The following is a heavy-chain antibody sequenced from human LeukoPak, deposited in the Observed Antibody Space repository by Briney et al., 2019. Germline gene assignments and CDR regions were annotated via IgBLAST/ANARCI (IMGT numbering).Heavy chain of an antibody. CDR3: ARSWAGYDSFGY. Sequence: GGSLRLSCAASGFTFSSYWIHWVRQAPGKGLVWVSRINTDGSNTGYADSVKGRFTISRDNAKNTLYLQMNSLRAEDTAVYYCARSWAGYDSFGYWGQGTLVTVSS. CDR1: GFTFSSYW. CDR2: INTDGSNT. V-gene: IGHV3-74*01. D-gene: IGHD3/OR15-3a*01. J-gene: IGHJ4*02.